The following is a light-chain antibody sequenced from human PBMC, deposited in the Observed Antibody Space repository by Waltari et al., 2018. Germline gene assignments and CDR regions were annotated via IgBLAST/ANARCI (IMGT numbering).Light chain of an antibody. J-gene: IGKJ2*01. CDR2: WAS. Sequence: DIVMTQSPDSLAVSLGERATINCKSSQSVLYSSNNKNYVTWYQQKPGKPPKLLIYWASTRQSGVPDRFSGSGSGTDFTLTISSLQAEDVAVYYCQQHYSTPYTFGQGTNLEIK. CDR1: QSVLYSSNNKNY. V-gene: IGKV4-1*01. CDR3: QQHYSTPYT.